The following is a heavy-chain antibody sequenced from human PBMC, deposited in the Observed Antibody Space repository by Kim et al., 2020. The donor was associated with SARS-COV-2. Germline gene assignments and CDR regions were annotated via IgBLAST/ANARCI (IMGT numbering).Heavy chain of an antibody. CDR2: IYYSGST. J-gene: IGHJ3*02. Sequence: SETLSLTCTVSGGSISSSSYYWGWIRQPPGKGLEWIGSIYYSGSTYYNPSLKSRVTISVDTSKNQFSLKLSSVTAADTAVYYCASGYPNYDSSGYDAFDIWGQGTMVTVSS. CDR1: GGSISSSSYY. V-gene: IGHV4-39*01. CDR3: ASGYPNYDSSGYDAFDI. D-gene: IGHD3-22*01.